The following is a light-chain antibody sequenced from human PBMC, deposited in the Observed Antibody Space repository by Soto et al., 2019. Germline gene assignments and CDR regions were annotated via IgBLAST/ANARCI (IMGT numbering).Light chain of an antibody. CDR2: EVS. CDR3: SSYTTSTTVV. V-gene: IGLV2-14*01. CDR1: SSDVGAYNF. J-gene: IGLJ2*01. Sequence: TQPGSVTVSTSESVTIFCTGTSSDVGAYNFVSWYQQHPGTAPKLIIYEVSNRPSGVSNRFSASKSGNSASLTISGLQADDEADYYCSSYTTSTTVVFGGGTKVTVL.